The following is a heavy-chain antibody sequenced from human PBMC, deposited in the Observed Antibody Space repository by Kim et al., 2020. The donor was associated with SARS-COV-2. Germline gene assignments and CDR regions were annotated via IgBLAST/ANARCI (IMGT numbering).Heavy chain of an antibody. V-gene: IGHV3-33*06. CDR1: GFTFSSYG. D-gene: IGHD5-12*01. Sequence: GGSLRLSCAASGFTFSSYGMHWVRQAPGKGLEWVAVIWYDGSNKYYADSVKGRFTISGDNSKNTLYLQTNSLRAEDTAVYYCVKVGESMVATGYFDYWGQGTLVTVSS. CDR2: IWYDGSNK. CDR3: VKVGESMVATGYFDY. J-gene: IGHJ4*02.